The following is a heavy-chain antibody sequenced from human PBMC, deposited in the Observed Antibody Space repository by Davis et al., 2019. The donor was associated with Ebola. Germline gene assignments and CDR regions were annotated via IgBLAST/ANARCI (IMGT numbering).Heavy chain of an antibody. J-gene: IGHJ2*01. V-gene: IGHV3-23*01. D-gene: IGHD4-17*01. Sequence: GESLKISCAASGFVFSSYVMSWVRRAPGKGLEWVSTVGLSADTYYADSVKGRFTISRDNSKNTLHLQMNSLRAEDTAVYYCAKEKTTVTTFWYFDLWGRGTLVTVSS. CDR1: GFVFSSYV. CDR3: AKEKTTVTTFWYFDL. CDR2: VGLSADT.